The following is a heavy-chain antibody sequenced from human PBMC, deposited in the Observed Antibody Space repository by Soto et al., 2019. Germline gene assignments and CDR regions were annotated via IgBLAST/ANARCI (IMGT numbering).Heavy chain of an antibody. CDR1: GGSFSGYY. CDR3: AWGQGYYYYGMDV. D-gene: IGHD3-16*01. V-gene: IGHV4-34*01. J-gene: IGHJ6*02. Sequence: SETLSLTCAVYGGSFSGYYWSWIRQPPGKGLEWIGEINHSGSTNYNPSLKSRVTISVDTSKNQFSLKLSSVTAADTAVYYCAWGQGYYYYGMDVWGQGTTVTSP. CDR2: INHSGST.